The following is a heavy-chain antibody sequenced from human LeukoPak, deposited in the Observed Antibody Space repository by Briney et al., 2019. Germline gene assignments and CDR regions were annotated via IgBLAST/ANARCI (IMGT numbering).Heavy chain of an antibody. CDR1: GFTFSSYA. CDR2: ISGSGGST. V-gene: IGHV3-23*01. Sequence: GGSLRLSCAASGFTFSSYAMSWVRQAPGKGLEWGSAISGSGGSTYYADSVKGRFTSPRDNSKNTLYLQMNSLRAEDPAVYYCAKDPIVLLVYAPTPPPRFDYWGQGTLVTVSS. D-gene: IGHD2-8*01. J-gene: IGHJ4*02. CDR3: AKDPIVLLVYAPTPPPRFDY.